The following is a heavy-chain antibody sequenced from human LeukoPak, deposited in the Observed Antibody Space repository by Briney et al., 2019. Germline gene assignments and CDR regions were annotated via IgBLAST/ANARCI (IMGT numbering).Heavy chain of an antibody. J-gene: IGHJ5*02. CDR2: INPNSGGT. Sequence: ASVKASCKASGYTFTGYYMHWVRQAPGQGLEWMGWINPNSGGTNYAQKFQGRVTMTRDTSISTAYMELSRLRSDDTAVYYCARDLGSYRIGFDPWGQGTLVTVSS. CDR1: GYTFTGYY. CDR3: ARDLGSYRIGFDP. D-gene: IGHD3-16*02. V-gene: IGHV1-2*02.